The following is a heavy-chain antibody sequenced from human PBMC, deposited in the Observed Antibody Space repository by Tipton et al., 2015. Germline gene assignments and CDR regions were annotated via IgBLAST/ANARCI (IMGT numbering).Heavy chain of an antibody. CDR2: IYYSGTT. V-gene: IGHV4-31*11. D-gene: IGHD6-25*01. Sequence: TLSLTCAVSGDSIRTSLHYWAWIRQQPGKGLEWIGYIYYSGTTYYSPSFKSRLSISLDTSRNHFSLDLTSVTAADSAVYYCAGSADTYFDSWGQGTLVTVSS. CDR3: AGSADTYFDS. J-gene: IGHJ4*02. CDR1: GDSIRTSLHY.